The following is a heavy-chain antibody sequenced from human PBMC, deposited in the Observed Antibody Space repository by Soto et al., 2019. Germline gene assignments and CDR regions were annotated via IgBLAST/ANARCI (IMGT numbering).Heavy chain of an antibody. CDR2: IYHSGST. V-gene: IGHV4-4*02. CDR1: GGSISSSNW. Sequence: SETLSLTCAVSGGSISSSNWWSWVRQPPGKGLEWIGEIYHSGSTNYNPSLKSRVTISVDKSKNQFSLKLSSVTAADTAVYYWAERGLRYYGMDVWGQGTTVTVSS. CDR3: AERGLRYYGMDV. D-gene: IGHD1-1*01. J-gene: IGHJ6*02.